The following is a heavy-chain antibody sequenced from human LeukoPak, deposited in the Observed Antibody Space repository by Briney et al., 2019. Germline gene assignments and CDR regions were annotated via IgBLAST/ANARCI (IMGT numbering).Heavy chain of an antibody. D-gene: IGHD3-22*01. Sequence: GASVKVSCKASGYTFTSYYMHWVRQAPGQGLEWMGWISAYNGNTNYAQKLQGRVTMTTDTSTSTAYMELRSLRSDDTAVYYCARDDPSMIDVLVDYWGQGTLVTVSS. CDR3: ARDDPSMIDVLVDY. J-gene: IGHJ4*02. CDR1: GYTFTSYY. V-gene: IGHV1-18*04. CDR2: ISAYNGNT.